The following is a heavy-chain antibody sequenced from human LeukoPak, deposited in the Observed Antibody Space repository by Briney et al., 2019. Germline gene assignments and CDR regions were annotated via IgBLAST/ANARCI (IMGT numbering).Heavy chain of an antibody. Sequence: PSETLSLTCAVYGGSFSGYYWSWIRQPPGKGLEWIGEINHSGSTNYNPSLKSRVTISVDTSKNQFSLKMSCVTAADAAVYYCARVPRGYRYGYFDYWGQGTLVTVSS. CDR3: ARVPRGYRYGYFDY. J-gene: IGHJ4*02. V-gene: IGHV4-34*01. CDR2: INHSGST. D-gene: IGHD5-18*01. CDR1: GGSFSGYY.